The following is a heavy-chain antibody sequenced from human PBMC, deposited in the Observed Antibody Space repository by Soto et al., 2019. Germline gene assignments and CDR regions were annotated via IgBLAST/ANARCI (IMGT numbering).Heavy chain of an antibody. CDR3: ARNSMMDV. Sequence: GGSLRLSCAASGFAVSNHYMNWVRQAPGKGLEWVSIIRTTGSTYYADSVKGRFTISRDNSKNTVSLEMNSLRVEDTAVYYCARNSMMDVWGQGNTVTVSS. V-gene: IGHV3-53*01. CDR2: IRTTGST. J-gene: IGHJ6*02. CDR1: GFAVSNHY.